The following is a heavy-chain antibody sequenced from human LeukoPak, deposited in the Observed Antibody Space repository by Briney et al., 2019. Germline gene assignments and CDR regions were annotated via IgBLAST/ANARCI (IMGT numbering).Heavy chain of an antibody. V-gene: IGHV4-39*01. J-gene: IGHJ4*02. Sequence: SETLSLTCTVSGGCISSTNYYWGWIRQPPGKGLEWIGSIYYSGSTYYNPSLKSQVSISIDTSKNQFSLRLTSVTAADTAVYYCARQTGSGLFILPGGQGTLVTVSS. CDR1: GGCISSTNYY. CDR3: ARQTGSGLFILP. CDR2: IYYSGST. D-gene: IGHD3/OR15-3a*01.